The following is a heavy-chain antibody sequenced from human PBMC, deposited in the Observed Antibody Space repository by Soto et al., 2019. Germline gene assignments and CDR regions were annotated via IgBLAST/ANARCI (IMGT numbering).Heavy chain of an antibody. CDR1: GFTFSSYG. Sequence: QVQLVESGGGVVQPGRSLRLSCAASGFTFSSYGMHWVRQAPGKGLEWVAVIWYDGSNKYYADSVKGRFTISRDNSKNTLYLQMNSLRAEDTAVYYCARNRAPLLRGWCYFDYWGQGTLVTVSS. CDR2: IWYDGSNK. V-gene: IGHV3-33*01. J-gene: IGHJ4*02. CDR3: ARNRAPLLRGWCYFDY. D-gene: IGHD2-21*01.